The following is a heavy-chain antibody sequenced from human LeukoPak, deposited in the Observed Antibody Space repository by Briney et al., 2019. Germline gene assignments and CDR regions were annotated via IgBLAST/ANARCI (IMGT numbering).Heavy chain of an antibody. Sequence: SETLSLTCTVSGGSISTYYWSWIRQTPGKGLEWIGFIYYSGSTNYNPSLKSRVTMSVDTSKSQFSLKLTSVTAADTALYYCARGANRLDYWGQGTLVTVSS. D-gene: IGHD1-14*01. CDR2: IYYSGST. J-gene: IGHJ4*02. CDR1: GGSISTYY. CDR3: ARGANRLDY. V-gene: IGHV4-59*01.